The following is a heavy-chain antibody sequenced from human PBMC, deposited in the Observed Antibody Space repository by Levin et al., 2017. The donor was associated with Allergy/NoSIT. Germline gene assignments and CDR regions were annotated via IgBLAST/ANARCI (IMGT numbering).Heavy chain of an antibody. CDR1: GYTFTGYY. CDR3: AREAGAHLVAFDI. Sequence: ASVKVSCKASGYTFTGYYMHWVRQAPGQGLEWMGWINPNSGGTNYAQKFQGRVTMTRDTSISTAYMELSRLRSDDTAVYYCAREAGAHLVAFDIWGQGTMVTVSS. V-gene: IGHV1-2*02. CDR2: INPNSGGT. D-gene: IGHD6-19*01. J-gene: IGHJ3*02.